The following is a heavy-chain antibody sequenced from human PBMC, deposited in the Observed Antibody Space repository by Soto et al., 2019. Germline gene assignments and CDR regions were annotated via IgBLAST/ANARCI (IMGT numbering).Heavy chain of an antibody. CDR3: VSPEGYYDSSGYTLDY. D-gene: IGHD3-22*01. V-gene: IGHV4-39*01. CDR2: MFYSGNT. J-gene: IGHJ4*02. Sequence: PSETLSLTCTVSGDSLSRSTYYWGWIRQPPGKGLEWIGSMFYSGNTYYNPSLKSRVTLSIDTSKNQFSLKLNSVTAADTAVYYCVSPEGYYDSSGYTLDYWGQGTLVTSPQ. CDR1: GDSLSRSTYY.